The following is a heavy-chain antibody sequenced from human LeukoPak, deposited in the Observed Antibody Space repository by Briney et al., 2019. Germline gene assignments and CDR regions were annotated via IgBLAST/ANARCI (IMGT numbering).Heavy chain of an antibody. J-gene: IGHJ4*02. Sequence: PGGSLRLSCAGSGFTISSYWMAWVRQAPGRGLEWVAHIKQDGSEKNYVDLVKGRFTISRDNAKNSVYLRMNSLRAEDTAVYYCAKSLPGGSGSSNYWGQGTLVTVSS. CDR2: IKQDGSEK. CDR1: GFTISSYW. V-gene: IGHV3-7*05. D-gene: IGHD3-10*01. CDR3: AKSLPGGSGSSNY.